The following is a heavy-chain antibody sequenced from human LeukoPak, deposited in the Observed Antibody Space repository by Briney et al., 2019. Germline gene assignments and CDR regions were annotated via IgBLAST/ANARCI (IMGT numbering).Heavy chain of an antibody. CDR2: IFHTGRA. D-gene: IGHD2-2*01. J-gene: IGHJ5*02. CDR1: GYSISSGYQ. V-gene: IGHV4-38-2*02. CDR3: ARDPRWLTPDCTSTSCYENYFDP. Sequence: SETLSLTCAVSGYSISSGYQWAWIRQLPGKTLEWIGSIFHTGRAHYNPSLKSRVTMSIDTSTNHFSLRLSSVTAADTALYYCARDPRWLTPDCTSTSCYENYFDPWGQGILVTVSS.